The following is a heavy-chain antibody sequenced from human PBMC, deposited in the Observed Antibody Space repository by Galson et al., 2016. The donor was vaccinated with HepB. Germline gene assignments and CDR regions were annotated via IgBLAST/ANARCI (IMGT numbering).Heavy chain of an antibody. CDR2: IYSGGAT. J-gene: IGHJ4*02. CDR1: GFSVRSNY. D-gene: IGHD2-15*01. CDR3: TKNLDGGWHFPSDY. V-gene: IGHV3-53*05. Sequence: SLRLSCAGSGFSVRSNYMNWVRQAPGKGLEWLSVIYSGGATSYADSVKGRFTISRDTSNNTVFLQMNSLRSEDTAVYYCTKNLDGGWHFPSDYWGQGTLVTVSS.